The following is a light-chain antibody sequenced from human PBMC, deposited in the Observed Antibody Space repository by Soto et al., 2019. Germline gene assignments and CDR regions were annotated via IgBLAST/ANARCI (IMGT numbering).Light chain of an antibody. J-gene: IGKJ3*01. V-gene: IGKV3-15*01. CDR3: QPYNNWPPFT. CDR2: GAS. Sequence: EIVMTQSPATLSVSPGERATLSCRASQSVSSNLAWYQQKPGQAPRLLIYGASTRATGIPARFSGSGSGTDFTLTISSLQSEDFAVYDCQPYNNWPPFTFGPGTKVDIK. CDR1: QSVSSN.